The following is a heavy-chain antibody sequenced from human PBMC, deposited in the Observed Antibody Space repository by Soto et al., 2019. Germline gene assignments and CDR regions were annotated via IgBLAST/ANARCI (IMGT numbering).Heavy chain of an antibody. CDR1: GYTFTSYA. D-gene: IGHD3-10*01. J-gene: IGHJ3*02. V-gene: IGHV1-18*04. CDR2: ISIYNGNT. Sequence: ASVKVSCKASGYTFTSYAISWVRQAPGQGLEWMGWISIYNGNTNYAQKLQGRVTMTTDTSTSTAYMELRSLRSDDTAVYYCAXDRMGLYGSGDDDAFDIWGQGTMVTVSS. CDR3: AXDRMGLYGSGDDDAFDI.